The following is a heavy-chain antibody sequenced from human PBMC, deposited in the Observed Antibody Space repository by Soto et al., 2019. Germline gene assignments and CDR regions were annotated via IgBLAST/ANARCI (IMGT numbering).Heavy chain of an antibody. Sequence: EVQLLESGGALVQPGGSLRLSCAASGFSFSSYAMTWVRQAPGKGLEWVSVLNNNGGSTYYADSVKGRFTISRDNSKNTLYLHMNSLRGEDTAIYFCAKPRSSNWYGDLDDWGQGTLVTVSS. D-gene: IGHD6-13*01. CDR3: AKPRSSNWYGDLDD. V-gene: IGHV3-23*01. CDR1: GFSFSSYA. J-gene: IGHJ4*02. CDR2: LNNNGGST.